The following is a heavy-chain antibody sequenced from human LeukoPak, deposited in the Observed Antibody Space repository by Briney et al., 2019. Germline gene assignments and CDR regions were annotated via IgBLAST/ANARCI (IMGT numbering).Heavy chain of an antibody. CDR3: ARGRWGVGDFYFDY. CDR2: MNPNSGNT. J-gene: IGHJ4*02. CDR1: GYTFTSYD. Sequence: GSVKVSCKASGYTFTSYDINWVRQATGQGLEWMGWMNPNSGNTGYAQKFQGRVTMTRNTSISTAYMELSSLRSEDTAVYYCARGRWGVGDFYFDYWGQGTLVTVSS. V-gene: IGHV1-8*01. D-gene: IGHD3-10*01.